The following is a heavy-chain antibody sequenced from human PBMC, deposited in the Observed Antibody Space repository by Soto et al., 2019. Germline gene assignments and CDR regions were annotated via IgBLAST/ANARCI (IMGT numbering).Heavy chain of an antibody. J-gene: IGHJ5*02. CDR2: ISYDGSYK. V-gene: IGHV3-30*18. CDR1: GFTFSSSG. D-gene: IGHD3-22*01. CDR3: AKGSRYQDSSGPTGFDP. Sequence: ESGGGVVQPGRSLRLSCAASGFTFSSSGMHWVRQAPGKGLEWVAVISYDGSYKYYADSVKGRFTISRDNSKHTLYLQMNSLRAEDTAVYYCAKGSRYQDSSGPTGFDPWGQGTLVTVSS.